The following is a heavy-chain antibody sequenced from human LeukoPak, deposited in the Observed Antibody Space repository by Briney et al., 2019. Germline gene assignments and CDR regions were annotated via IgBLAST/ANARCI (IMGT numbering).Heavy chain of an antibody. CDR1: GGSISSSSYY. CDR3: ERHVMAAAGRGGWFDP. V-gene: IGHV4-39*01. D-gene: IGHD6-13*01. CDR2: IYYSGST. J-gene: IGHJ5*02. Sequence: PSETLSLTCTVSGGSISSSSYYWGWIRQPPGNGLEWIESIYYSGSTYYNPSLKSRVTISVDTSKNQFSLKLSSVTAADTAVYYCERHVMAAAGRGGWFDPWGQGTLVTVSS.